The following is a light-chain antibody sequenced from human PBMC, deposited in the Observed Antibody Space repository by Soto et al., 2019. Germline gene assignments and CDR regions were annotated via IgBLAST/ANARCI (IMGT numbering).Light chain of an antibody. J-gene: IGLJ3*02. V-gene: IGLV1-40*01. Sequence: QAVVTQPPSVSGAPGQRVTISCTGSNSNIGAGYDVHWYQQLPGTAPKLLIYGNNNRPSGVPDRFSGSKSVTSASLAITGLQTEDEADYYCQSYYSSRGSLCVFGAGTKLTVL. CDR3: QSYYSSRGSLCV. CDR2: GNN. CDR1: NSNIGAGYD.